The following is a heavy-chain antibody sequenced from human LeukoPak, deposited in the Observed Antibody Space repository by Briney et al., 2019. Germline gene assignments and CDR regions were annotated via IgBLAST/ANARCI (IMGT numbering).Heavy chain of an antibody. CDR3: ARALPHRRLMDTTMEQHWFDP. J-gene: IGHJ5*02. CDR1: GGTLSRYA. D-gene: IGHD5-18*01. CDR2: INPSGGST. V-gene: IGHV1-46*01. Sequence: ASVKVSCKTSGGTLSRYAISWVRQAPGQGLEWMGLINPSGGSTRYAQKFQGRVTMTRDMSTSTVYMELSSLRSEDTAVYYCARALPHRRLMDTTMEQHWFDPWGQGTLVTVSS.